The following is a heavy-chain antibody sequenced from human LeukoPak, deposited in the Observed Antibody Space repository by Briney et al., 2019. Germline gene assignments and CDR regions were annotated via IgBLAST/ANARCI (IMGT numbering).Heavy chain of an antibody. CDR3: ARDAGYSSGWETG. CDR1: GFTVSSNY. Sequence: PPGGSLRLSCAASGFTVSSNYMSWVRQAPGKGLEWVSVIYSGGSIYYADSVKGRFTISRDNSKNTLYLQMNSLRAEDTAVYYCARDAGYSSGWETGWGQGTLVTVSS. CDR2: IYSGGSI. D-gene: IGHD6-19*01. V-gene: IGHV3-53*01. J-gene: IGHJ4*02.